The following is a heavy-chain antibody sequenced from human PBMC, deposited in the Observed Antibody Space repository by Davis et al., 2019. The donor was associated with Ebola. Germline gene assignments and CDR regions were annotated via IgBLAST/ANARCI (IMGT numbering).Heavy chain of an antibody. V-gene: IGHV3-23*01. CDR3: VKDTSNIWFEI. CDR1: GFIFRSYV. CDR2: LATSADT. D-gene: IGHD1-26*01. Sequence: GGSLRPSCAASGFIFRSYVMSWVRQAPGKGLEWVSTLATSADTYYADSVKGRFTISRDNSKNTLYLQMNGLGVEDTAIYFCVKDTSNIWFEIWGQGTMVTVSS. J-gene: IGHJ3*02.